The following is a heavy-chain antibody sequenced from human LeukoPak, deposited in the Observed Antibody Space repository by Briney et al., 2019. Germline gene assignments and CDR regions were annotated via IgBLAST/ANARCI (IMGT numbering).Heavy chain of an antibody. J-gene: IGHJ5*02. Sequence: ASVKVSCKASGYIFSDYDINWVRLAAGQGLEWMGWMNPISGSTGYAQKFRDRIIMTRDTSITTAFMELTSLTSDDTAIYYCARVKRFPTVWFDPWGQGTLVSVSS. CDR1: GYIFSDYD. D-gene: IGHD3-10*01. CDR3: ARVKRFPTVWFDP. CDR2: MNPISGST. V-gene: IGHV1-8*01.